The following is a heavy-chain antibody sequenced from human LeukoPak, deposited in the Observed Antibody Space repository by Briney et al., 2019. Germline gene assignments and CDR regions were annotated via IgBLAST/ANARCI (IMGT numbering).Heavy chain of an antibody. D-gene: IGHD2-2*01. CDR1: GYSITSAYY. J-gene: IGHJ4*02. CDR2: FFLKGGT. CDR3: ARVARCTSCFDVDY. Sequence: SETLSLTCTVSGYSITSAYYWGWIRQPSGKGLEWIGSFFLKGGTYYNPSLKSRVTISVDTSKNQFSLTLSSVTAADTAVYYCARVARCTSCFDVDYWGQGTLVTVSS. V-gene: IGHV4-38-2*02.